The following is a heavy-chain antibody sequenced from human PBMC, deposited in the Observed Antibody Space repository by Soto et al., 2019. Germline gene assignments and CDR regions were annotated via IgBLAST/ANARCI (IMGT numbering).Heavy chain of an antibody. V-gene: IGHV1-18*01. D-gene: IGHD2-15*01. J-gene: IGHJ6*02. CDR1: GYTFTSYG. CDR2: ISAYNGNT. CDR3: ARDRPKGYCSGGSCLYYYGMDV. Sequence: GASVKVSCKASGYTFTSYGISWVRQAPGQGLEWMGWISAYNGNTNYAQKLQGRATMTTDTSTSTAYMELRSLRSDDTAVYYCARDRPKGYCSGGSCLYYYGMDVWGQGTTVTVSS.